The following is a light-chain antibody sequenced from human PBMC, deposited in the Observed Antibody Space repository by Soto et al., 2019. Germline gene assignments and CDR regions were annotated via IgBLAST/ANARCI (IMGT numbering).Light chain of an antibody. CDR3: QHMRT. J-gene: IGKJ1*01. V-gene: IGKV1-5*01. Sequence: DIQMTQSPSTLSASIGDRVTITCRASQNINNWIAWYQQNPGKAPKFLIYDASTLESGVPSRFSGSGFGTEFSLTISSLQPDDFGSYYCQHMRTFGQGTKVDIK. CDR2: DAS. CDR1: QNINNW.